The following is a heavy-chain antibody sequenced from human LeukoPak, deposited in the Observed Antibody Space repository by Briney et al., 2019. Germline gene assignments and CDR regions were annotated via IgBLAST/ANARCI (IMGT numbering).Heavy chain of an antibody. J-gene: IGHJ4*02. Sequence: HPGGSLRLSCAASGFTFSSYWMHWVRQAPGKGLEWVAVISYDGSNKYYADSVKGRFTISRDNSKNTLYLQMNSLRAEDTAVYYCAKYDYGGNSHLDYWGQGTLVTVSS. D-gene: IGHD4-23*01. V-gene: IGHV3-30*18. CDR3: AKYDYGGNSHLDY. CDR2: ISYDGSNK. CDR1: GFTFSSYW.